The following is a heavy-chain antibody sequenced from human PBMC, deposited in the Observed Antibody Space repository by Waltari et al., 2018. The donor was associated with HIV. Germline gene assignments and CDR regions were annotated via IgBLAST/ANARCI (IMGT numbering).Heavy chain of an antibody. J-gene: IGHJ6*02. D-gene: IGHD3-22*01. Sequence: QVQLRESGPGLVKPSETLSLTCTVSGGSISVYYWSWIRQPPGKGLEWIGYIHYRGRSDYRPALKSRVTISVDTSKNQFSLKLRSVTAADTAVYYCARGHYYDGSGAYYYYGMDVWGQGTTVTVS. CDR2: IHYRGRS. V-gene: IGHV4-59*01. CDR3: ARGHYYDGSGAYYYYGMDV. CDR1: GGSISVYY.